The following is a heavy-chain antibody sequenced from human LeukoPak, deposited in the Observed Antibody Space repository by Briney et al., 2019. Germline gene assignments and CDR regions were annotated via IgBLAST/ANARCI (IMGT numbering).Heavy chain of an antibody. J-gene: IGHJ4*02. CDR1: GFTFSSYA. CDR3: ATSFGPVIAAAGTGAD. V-gene: IGHV3-23*01. Sequence: GGSLRLSCAASGFTFSSYAMSWVRQAPGKGLEWVSAITGSGGSTYYADSVKGRFTISRDNSKNTLYLQMNSLTTEDTAVYYCATSFGPVIAAAGTGADWGQGTLVTVSS. D-gene: IGHD6-13*01. CDR2: ITGSGGST.